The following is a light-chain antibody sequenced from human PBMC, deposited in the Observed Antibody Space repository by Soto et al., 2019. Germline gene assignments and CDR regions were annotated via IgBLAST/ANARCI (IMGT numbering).Light chain of an antibody. V-gene: IGKV2-24*01. CDR3: MPATQFPGT. J-gene: IGKJ2*01. CDR2: KMS. CDR1: QSLVHGDGNTY. Sequence: DIVMTQTPLSSPVTLGQPASISCRSSQSLVHGDGNTYLSWLQQRPGQPPRLLIYKMSKRSSGVPERFSGSGAGTDFTLNISKVEAEDVGVYYCMPATQFPGTFGQGTRLEIK.